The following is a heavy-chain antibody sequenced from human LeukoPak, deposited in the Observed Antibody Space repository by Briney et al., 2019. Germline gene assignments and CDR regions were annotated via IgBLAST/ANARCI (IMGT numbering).Heavy chain of an antibody. CDR2: INSDGIVT. J-gene: IGHJ5*02. CDR1: GFTFSSYW. CDR3: ARVPNWFDP. V-gene: IGHV3-74*01. Sequence: GGSLRLSCAASGFTFSSYWMRWVRQAPGKGLVWVSRINSDGIVTNYADSVKGRFTISRDNAKNTLYLQMNSLRGEDTAVYYCARVPNWFDPWGQGTLVTVPS.